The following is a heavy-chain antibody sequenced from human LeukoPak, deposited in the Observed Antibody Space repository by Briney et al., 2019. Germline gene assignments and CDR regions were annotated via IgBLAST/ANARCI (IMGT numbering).Heavy chain of an antibody. V-gene: IGHV1-69*05. CDR2: ITPMFNAA. CDR1: GGTFSSLP. CDR3: TRRALIATDYSSGWYEDY. Sequence: GASVKVSCKASGGTFSSLPITWVRQAPGQGLEWVGGITPMFNAATYAQRLKGRVSITTDESTNTAYMELTSLRSEDTAVYFCTRRALIATDYSSGWYEDYWGQGTLVTVSP. J-gene: IGHJ4*02. D-gene: IGHD6-19*01.